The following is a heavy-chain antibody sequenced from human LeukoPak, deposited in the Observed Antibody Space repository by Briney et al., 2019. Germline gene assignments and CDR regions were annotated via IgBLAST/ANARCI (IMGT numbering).Heavy chain of an antibody. CDR1: GFTVSSNY. CDR3: ARDSPPHYDILTGYETYYYGMDV. Sequence: GGSLRLSCAASGFTVSSNYMSWVHQAPGKGLEWVSVIYSGGSTYYADSVKGRFTISRDNSKNTLYLQMNSLRAEDTAVYYCARDSPPHYDILTGYETYYYGMDVWGQGTTVTVSS. D-gene: IGHD3-9*01. CDR2: IYSGGST. V-gene: IGHV3-66*01. J-gene: IGHJ6*02.